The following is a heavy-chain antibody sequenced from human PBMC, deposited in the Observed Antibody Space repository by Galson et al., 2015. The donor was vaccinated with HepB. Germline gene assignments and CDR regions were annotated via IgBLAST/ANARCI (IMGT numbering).Heavy chain of an antibody. Sequence: SVKVSCKASGDTFSSYAISWVRQAPGQGLEWMGGIVPFFGAANYAQKFQGRVTITADESTSTVYMELSSLRSEDTAVYYCARDRIPNGFYYFDYWGQGTLVTVSS. V-gene: IGHV1-69*13. CDR3: ARDRIPNGFYYFDY. CDR2: IVPFFGAA. CDR1: GDTFSSYA. D-gene: IGHD2-8*01. J-gene: IGHJ4*02.